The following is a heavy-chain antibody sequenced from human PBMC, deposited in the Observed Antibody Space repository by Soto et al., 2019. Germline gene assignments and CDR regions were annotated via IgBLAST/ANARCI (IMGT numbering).Heavy chain of an antibody. CDR2: ISYDGSNK. V-gene: IGHV3-30*18. CDR3: AKDRPGDSSGYHALDY. J-gene: IGHJ4*02. Sequence: GGSLRLSCAASGFTFSSYGMHWVRQAPGKGLEWVAVISYDGSNKYYADSVKGRFTISRDNSKNTLYLQMNSLRAEDTAVYYCAKDRPGDSSGYHALDYWGQGTLVTVSS. D-gene: IGHD3-22*01. CDR1: GFTFSSYG.